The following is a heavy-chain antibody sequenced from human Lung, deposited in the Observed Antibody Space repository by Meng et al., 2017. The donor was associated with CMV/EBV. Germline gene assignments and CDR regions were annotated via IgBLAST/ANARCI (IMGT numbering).Heavy chain of an antibody. Sequence: GESLKTSCSASGLTFSDTGIHWVRQAPGKGLEWVTFIPHDGSNKFYADSVRGRFTISRDNSQNTVYLQMDNLRVQDTAVYYCANGEGSWWDDACDIWGPGTMVTVSS. V-gene: IGHV3-30*02. D-gene: IGHD6-13*01. CDR1: GLTFSDTG. CDR2: IPHDGSNK. CDR3: ANGEGSWWDDACDI. J-gene: IGHJ3*02.